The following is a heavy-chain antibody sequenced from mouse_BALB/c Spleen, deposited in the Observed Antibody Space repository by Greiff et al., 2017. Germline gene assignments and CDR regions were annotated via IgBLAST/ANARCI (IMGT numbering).Heavy chain of an antibody. D-gene: IGHD2-4*01. CDR2: IRNKANGYTT. CDR1: GFTFTDYY. J-gene: IGHJ3*01. CDR3: ARGDDYDAPFAY. Sequence: EVKLVESGGGLVQPGGSLRLSCATSGFTFTDYYMSWVRQPPGKALEWLGFIRNKANGYTTEYSASVKGRFTISRDNSQSILYLQMNTLRAEDSATYYCARGDDYDAPFAYWGQGTLVTVSA. V-gene: IGHV7-3*02.